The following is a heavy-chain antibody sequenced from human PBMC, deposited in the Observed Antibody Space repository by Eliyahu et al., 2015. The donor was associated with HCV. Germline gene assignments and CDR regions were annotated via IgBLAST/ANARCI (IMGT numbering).Heavy chain of an antibody. CDR3: AAETAARGNFDY. Sequence: QMQLVQSGPEVKKPGTSVKVSCKASGFTFTSSAVQWVRQARGQRLEWIGWIVVGSGNTNYAQKFQERVTITRDMSTSTAYMELSSLRSEDTAVYYCAAETAARGNFDYWGQGTLVTVSS. CDR2: IVVGSGNT. J-gene: IGHJ4*02. D-gene: IGHD6-6*01. V-gene: IGHV1-58*01. CDR1: GFTFTSSA.